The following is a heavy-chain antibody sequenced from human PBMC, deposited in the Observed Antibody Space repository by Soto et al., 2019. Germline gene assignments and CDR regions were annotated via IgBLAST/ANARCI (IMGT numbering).Heavy chain of an antibody. D-gene: IGHD3-22*01. V-gene: IGHV3-23*01. CDR2: ISGSGGST. CDR3: AKAGYYYDSSGYEH. J-gene: IGHJ4*02. Sequence: EVQLLESGGGLVQPGGSLRLSCAASGYTFSSYAMSWVRQAPGKGLEWVSAISGSGGSTYYADSVKGRFTISRDNSKNTLYLQMNSLRAEDTALYYCAKAGYYYDSSGYEHWGQGTLVTVSS. CDR1: GYTFSSYA.